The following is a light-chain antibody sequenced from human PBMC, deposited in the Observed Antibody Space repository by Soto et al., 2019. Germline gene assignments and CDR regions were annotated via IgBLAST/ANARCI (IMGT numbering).Light chain of an antibody. CDR2: EVS. CDR1: SSDVGGYNY. V-gene: IGLV2-14*01. CDR3: SSYTSSSTPL. Sequence: QSVLTQPASVSGSPGQSITISCTGTSSDVGGYNYVSWYQQHPGKAPKLMIYEVSNRPSGVSNRFSGSKSGNTASLTISGLQAEDEADYYCSSYTSSSTPLFGGGTKL. J-gene: IGLJ2*01.